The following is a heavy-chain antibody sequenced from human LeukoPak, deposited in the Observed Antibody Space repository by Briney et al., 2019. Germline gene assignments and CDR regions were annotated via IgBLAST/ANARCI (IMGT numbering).Heavy chain of an antibody. CDR3: ARDSVPGWAADY. D-gene: IGHD2-15*01. CDR2: ISYDGSNK. CDR1: GFTFSSYA. Sequence: PGGSLRLSCAASGFTFSSYAMHWVRQAPGRGLEWVAVISYDGSNKYCADSVKGRFTISRDNSKNTLYLQMNSLRAEDTAVYYCARDSVPGWAADYWGQGTLVTVSS. V-gene: IGHV3-30-3*01. J-gene: IGHJ4*02.